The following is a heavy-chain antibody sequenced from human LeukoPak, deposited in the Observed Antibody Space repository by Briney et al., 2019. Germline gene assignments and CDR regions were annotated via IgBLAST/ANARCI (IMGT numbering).Heavy chain of an antibody. CDR3: ARGEEWELVDDTFDS. V-gene: IGHV3-21*01. Sequence: GGSLRLSCAASGFTFSSYSMNWVRQAPGKGLVWVSSISSSSSFIYYADSVRGRFTISRDKAKNSLYLQMNSLRAEDTAVYYCARGEEWELVDDTFDSWGQGTMVTVSS. CDR1: GFTFSSYS. D-gene: IGHD1-26*01. J-gene: IGHJ3*02. CDR2: ISSSSSFI.